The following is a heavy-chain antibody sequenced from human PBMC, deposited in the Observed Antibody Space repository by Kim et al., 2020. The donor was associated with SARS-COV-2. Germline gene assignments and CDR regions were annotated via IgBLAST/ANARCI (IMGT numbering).Heavy chain of an antibody. V-gene: IGHV3-49*02. CDR3: TRGLWFGGRDY. CDR2: T. J-gene: IGHJ4*02. Sequence: TEYAASVKGRFTISRDDSKSIAYLQMNSLKTEDTAVYYCTRGLWFGGRDYWGQGTLVIVSS. D-gene: IGHD3-10*01.